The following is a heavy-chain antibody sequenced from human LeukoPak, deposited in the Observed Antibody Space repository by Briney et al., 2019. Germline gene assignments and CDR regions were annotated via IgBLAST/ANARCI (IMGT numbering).Heavy chain of an antibody. CDR2: IYHSAST. CDR1: SDSISSGGYY. CDR3: VREATTTFDY. D-gene: IGHD4-17*01. V-gene: IGHV4-30-2*01. J-gene: IGHJ4*02. Sequence: SETLSLTCTVSSDSISSGGYYCSSVRQPPGKGLEWIGYIYHSASTYYNPSLKSRLSISVDRSKTQFALKLSSVTAADTAVYSCVREATTTFDYWGQETLVTVSS.